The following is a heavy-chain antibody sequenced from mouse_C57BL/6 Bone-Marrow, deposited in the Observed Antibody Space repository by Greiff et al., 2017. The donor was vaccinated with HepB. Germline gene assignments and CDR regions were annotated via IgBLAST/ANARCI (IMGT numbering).Heavy chain of an antibody. CDR3: ARGELYYYGSSYDFDG. CDR2: ILPGSGST. J-gene: IGHJ2*01. D-gene: IGHD1-1*01. Sequence: VQLQQSGAELMKPGASVKLSCKATGYTFTGYWIEWVKQRPGHGLEWIGEILPGSGSTNYNEKFKGKATFTADTSSNTAYMQLSSLTTEDSAIYYCARGELYYYGSSYDFDGWGQGTTLTVAS. CDR1: GYTFTGYW. V-gene: IGHV1-9*01.